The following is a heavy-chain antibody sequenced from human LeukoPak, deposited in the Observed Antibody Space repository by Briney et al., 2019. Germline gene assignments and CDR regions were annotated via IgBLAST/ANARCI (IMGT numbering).Heavy chain of an antibody. Sequence: SETLSLTCTVSGGSISSYYWSWIRQPPGKGLEWIGYIYYSGSTNYNPSLKSRVTISVDTSKNQFSLKLSSVTAADTAVYYCARADYYDSSAFGYWGQGTLVTVSS. CDR1: GGSISSYY. V-gene: IGHV4-59*01. D-gene: IGHD3-22*01. CDR2: IYYSGST. J-gene: IGHJ4*02. CDR3: ARADYYDSSAFGY.